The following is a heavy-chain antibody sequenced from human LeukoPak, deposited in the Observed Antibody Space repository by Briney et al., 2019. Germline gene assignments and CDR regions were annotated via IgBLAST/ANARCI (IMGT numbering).Heavy chain of an antibody. CDR2: IIPIFGTA. D-gene: IGHD2-2*01. V-gene: IGHV1-69*05. CDR1: GGAFSSYA. CDR3: ARDRCSSTSCYANDDYYYYMDV. Sequence: SVKVSCKASGGAFSSYAISWVRQAPGQGLEWMGRIIPIFGTANYAQKFQGRVTITTDESTSTAYMELSSLRSEDTAVYYCARDRCSSTSCYANDDYYYYMDVWGKGTTVTVSS. J-gene: IGHJ6*03.